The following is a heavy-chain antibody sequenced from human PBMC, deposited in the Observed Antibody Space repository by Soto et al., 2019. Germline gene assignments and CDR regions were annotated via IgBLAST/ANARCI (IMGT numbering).Heavy chain of an antibody. Sequence: GGSLRLSCAASGFTFSSYVMHWVRQAPGKGLEWVAVMSYDGSNKYYADSVKGRFTISRDNSKNTLYLQMNSLRAEDTAVYYCAKYGDIVVVPAAIPFNYGMDVWGQGTTVTVSS. V-gene: IGHV3-30*18. D-gene: IGHD2-2*01. CDR1: GFTFSSYV. CDR2: MSYDGSNK. J-gene: IGHJ6*02. CDR3: AKYGDIVVVPAAIPFNYGMDV.